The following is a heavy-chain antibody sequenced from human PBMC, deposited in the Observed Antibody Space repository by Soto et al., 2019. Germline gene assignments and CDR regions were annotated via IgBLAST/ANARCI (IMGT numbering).Heavy chain of an antibody. D-gene: IGHD1-26*01. CDR3: AKESGSLVFEY. Sequence: HPGGSLRLSCAASGSIFRGYGMHWVRQAPGKGLEWVAVIRYDGSNKNYADSVMGRFTISRDNSKNTLYLEMNSLRAEDTAVYYCAKESGSLVFEYWGQGTPVTVSS. CDR2: IRYDGSNK. CDR1: GSIFRGYG. V-gene: IGHV3-30*02. J-gene: IGHJ4*02.